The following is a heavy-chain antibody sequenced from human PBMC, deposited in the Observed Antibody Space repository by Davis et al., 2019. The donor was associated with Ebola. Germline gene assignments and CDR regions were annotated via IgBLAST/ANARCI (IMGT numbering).Heavy chain of an antibody. J-gene: IGHJ4*02. CDR2: IHHTGSV. CDR3: ARGLHGDYAFDL. D-gene: IGHD4-17*01. Sequence: MPSETLSLTCSLHGASFSGYYWAWIRQTPGKGLEWIGEIHHTGSVRFNPSLDTRITISLDTSKNQISLRLTSLTAADAAVYYCARGLHGDYAFDLWGQGAMVTVSS. V-gene: IGHV4-34*01. CDR1: GASFSGYY.